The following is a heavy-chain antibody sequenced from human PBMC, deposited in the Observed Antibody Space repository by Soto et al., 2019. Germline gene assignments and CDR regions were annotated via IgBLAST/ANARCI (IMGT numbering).Heavy chain of an antibody. J-gene: IGHJ5*02. Sequence: GGSLRLSCAASGFTVGSNDMMWVRQAPGKGLEWVSLIYSSGRTYHADSVKGRFTISRDNSKNTVDLQMNSLRVEDTAVYYCARRTVPVGGATWGQGTPVTV. CDR1: GFTVGSND. CDR2: IYSSGRT. D-gene: IGHD1-26*01. CDR3: ARRTVPVGGAT. V-gene: IGHV3-53*01.